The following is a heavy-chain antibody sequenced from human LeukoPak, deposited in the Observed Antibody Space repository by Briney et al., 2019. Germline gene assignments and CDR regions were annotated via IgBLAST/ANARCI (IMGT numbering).Heavy chain of an antibody. Sequence: ASVKVSCKASGYTFTCYYMHWVRQAPGQGPEWMGMINPIGGSTSYAQKFQGRVTMTRDTSTSTVYMELSSLRSEDTAVYYCARNEVPDGSGSYYMSFLDYWGQGTLVTVSS. CDR3: ARNEVPDGSGSYYMSFLDY. CDR2: INPIGGST. D-gene: IGHD3-10*01. J-gene: IGHJ4*02. V-gene: IGHV1-46*01. CDR1: GYTFTCYY.